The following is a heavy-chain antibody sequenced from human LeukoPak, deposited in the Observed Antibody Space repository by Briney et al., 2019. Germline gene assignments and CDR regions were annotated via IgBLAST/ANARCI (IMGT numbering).Heavy chain of an antibody. D-gene: IGHD6-19*01. V-gene: IGHV3-53*01. CDR1: GFTVSSNY. CDR2: IYSGGST. J-gene: IGHJ3*02. Sequence: GGSLRLSCAASGFTVSSNYMSWVRQAPGKGLEWVSVIYSGGSTYYADSVKGRFTISRDNSKNTLYLQMNSLRAGDTAVYYCARGLYSSGWYPIWGQGTMVTVSS. CDR3: ARGLYSSGWYPI.